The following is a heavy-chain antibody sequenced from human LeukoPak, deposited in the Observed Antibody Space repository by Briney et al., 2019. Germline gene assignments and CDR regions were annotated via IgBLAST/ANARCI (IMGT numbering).Heavy chain of an antibody. CDR3: ARATRYGSGHNWFDP. Sequence: SETLSLTCTVSGGSISSYYWSWIRQPPGKGLEWIGYIYYSGSTNYNPSLKSRVTISVDTSKNQFSLKLSSVTAADTAVYYCARATRYGSGHNWFDPWGQGTLDTVSS. CDR1: GGSISSYY. V-gene: IGHV4-59*01. J-gene: IGHJ5*02. D-gene: IGHD3-10*01. CDR2: IYYSGST.